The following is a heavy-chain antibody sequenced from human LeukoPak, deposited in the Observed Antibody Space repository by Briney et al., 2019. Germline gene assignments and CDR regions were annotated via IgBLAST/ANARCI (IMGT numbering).Heavy chain of an antibody. Sequence: ASVKVSCKASGYTFTHYAVHWVRQAPGQRLEWMGWTNVGNDYTESSQKFQDRLTITSDTTATTVYMELSSLRSEDTAVYYCARDDFSTYPGLNYFDYWGQGSLVTVSS. CDR1: GYTFTHYA. V-gene: IGHV1-3*01. CDR2: TNVGNDYT. J-gene: IGHJ4*02. CDR3: ARDDFSTYPGLNYFDY. D-gene: IGHD4-11*01.